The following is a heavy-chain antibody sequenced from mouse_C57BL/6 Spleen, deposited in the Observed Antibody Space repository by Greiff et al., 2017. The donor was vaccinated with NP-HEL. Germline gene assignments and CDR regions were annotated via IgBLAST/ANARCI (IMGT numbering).Heavy chain of an antibody. D-gene: IGHD1-1*01. CDR3: ARSPTTVVPDY. V-gene: IGHV1-64*01. CDR1: GYTFTSYW. CDR2: IHPNSGST. J-gene: IGHJ2*01. Sequence: QVQLQQPGAELVKPGASVKLSCKASGYTFTSYWMHWVKQRPGQGLEWIGMIHPNSGSTNYNEKFKSKATLTVDKSSSTAYMQLSSLTSEDSAVYNCARSPTTVVPDYWGQGTTLTVSS.